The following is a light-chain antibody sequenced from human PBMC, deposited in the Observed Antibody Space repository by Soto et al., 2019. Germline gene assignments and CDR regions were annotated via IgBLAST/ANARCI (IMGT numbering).Light chain of an antibody. CDR3: HQYDSSPLT. CDR2: GAS. CDR1: QRMSTNY. J-gene: IGKJ4*01. Sequence: EIVLAQSPDTLSLSPGERATLSCRTSQRMSTNYLAWYQQKSGQPPRLLIYGASIRATGIPDRFSGSGSGTDFTIIIIRLEPEDFPVYYCHQYDSSPLTFGGGAKVEIK. V-gene: IGKV3-20*01.